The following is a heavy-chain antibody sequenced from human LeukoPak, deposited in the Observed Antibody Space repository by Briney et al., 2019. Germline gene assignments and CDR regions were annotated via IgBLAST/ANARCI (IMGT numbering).Heavy chain of an antibody. D-gene: IGHD6-19*01. CDR3: ARSRIVLADSLDP. V-gene: IGHV4-4*07. CDR1: GGSISGYY. CDR2: IFHSGST. Sequence: PSETLSLTCTVSGGSISGYYWNWIRQPAGKGLEWIGRIFHSGSTNYNPSLNSRVTMSVDTSKNQFSLKLSSVTAADTAVYYCARSRIVLADSLDPWGQGTLVTVSS. J-gene: IGHJ5*02.